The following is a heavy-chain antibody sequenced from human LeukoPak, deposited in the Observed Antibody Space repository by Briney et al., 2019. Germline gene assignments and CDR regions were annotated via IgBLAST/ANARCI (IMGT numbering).Heavy chain of an antibody. V-gene: IGHV1-69*05. CDR2: IIPIFGTA. D-gene: IGHD2-15*01. CDR3: ARVACSGGSCEGIDY. J-gene: IGHJ4*02. Sequence: SVKVSCKASGGTFSGYAISWVRQAPGQGLEWMGRIIPIFGTANYAQKFQGRVTITTDESTSTAYMELSSLRSEDTAVYYCARVACSGGSCEGIDYWGQGTLVTVSS. CDR1: GGTFSGYA.